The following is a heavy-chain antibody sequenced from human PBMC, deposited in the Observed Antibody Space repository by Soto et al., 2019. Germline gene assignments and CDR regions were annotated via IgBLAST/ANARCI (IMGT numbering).Heavy chain of an antibody. J-gene: IGHJ5*02. CDR3: AKAEYSSSSHSWFDP. D-gene: IGHD6-6*01. CDR2: ISYDGSNK. CDR1: GFTFSSYG. Sequence: QVQLVESGGGVVQPGRSLRLSCAASGFTFSSYGMHWVRQAPGKGLEWVAVISYDGSNKYYADSVKGRCTISRDNSKNTLYLQMNSLRAEDTAVYYCAKAEYSSSSHSWFDPWGQGTLVTVSS. V-gene: IGHV3-30*18.